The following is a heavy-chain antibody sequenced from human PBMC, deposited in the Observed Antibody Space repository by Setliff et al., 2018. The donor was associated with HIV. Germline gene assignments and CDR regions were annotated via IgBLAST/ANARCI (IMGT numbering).Heavy chain of an antibody. J-gene: IGHJ5*01. CDR2: IIPMFDTA. CDR1: GGSFSRSA. V-gene: IGHV1-69*13. D-gene: IGHD5-18*01. CDR3: ARGTWMQARWWFDS. Sequence: ASVKVSCKASGGSFSRSAISWVRQAPGQGLEWMGGIIPMFDTANYAERFHGRVTMTADESTSTVYMELSRLRPEDTAVYYCARGTWMQARWWFDSWGQGTQVTVSS.